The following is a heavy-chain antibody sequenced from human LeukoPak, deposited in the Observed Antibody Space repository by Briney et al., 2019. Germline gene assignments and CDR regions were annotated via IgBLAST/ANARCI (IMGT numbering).Heavy chain of an antibody. D-gene: IGHD6-13*01. V-gene: IGHV1-3*01. CDR3: ARDIDRVFNWFDP. CDR2: INAGNGNT. Sequence: ASVKVSCKASGYIFTSYAMHWVRQAPGQRLEWMGWINAGNGNTKYSQKFQGRVTITRDTSASTVYMELSSLRSEDTAVYYCARDIDRVFNWFDPWGQGTMVTVSS. J-gene: IGHJ5*02. CDR1: GYIFTSYA.